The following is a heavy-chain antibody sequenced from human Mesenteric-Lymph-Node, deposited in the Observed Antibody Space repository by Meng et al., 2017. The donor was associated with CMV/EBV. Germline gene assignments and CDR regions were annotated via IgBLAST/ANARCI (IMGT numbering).Heavy chain of an antibody. D-gene: IGHD2-2*01. CDR3: ARGGRSKLD. CDR1: GGSFRAYS. CDR2: INHSGST. V-gene: IGHV4-34*01. Sequence: LSLLCGLYGGSFRAYSWGWIRQPPGKGLEWIGDINHSGSTNYNPSLKSRVTISVDTSKNQFSLKLSSVTAADTAVYYCARGGRSKLDWGQGTLVTVSS. J-gene: IGHJ4*02.